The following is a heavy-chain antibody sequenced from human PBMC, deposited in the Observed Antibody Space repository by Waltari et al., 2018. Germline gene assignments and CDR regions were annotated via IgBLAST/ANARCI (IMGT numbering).Heavy chain of an antibody. D-gene: IGHD4-17*01. CDR2: IYYSGST. CDR1: GGSISSRSYY. CDR3: ARRTLGVYGGNSLSFDY. J-gene: IGHJ4*02. Sequence: QLQLQESGPGLVKPSETLSLTCTVSGGSISSRSYYWGWIRQPPGKGLEWIGSIYYSGSTNYNPSLKSRVTISVDTSKNQFSLKLSSVTAADTAVYYCARRTLGVYGGNSLSFDYWGQGTLVTVSS. V-gene: IGHV4-39*01.